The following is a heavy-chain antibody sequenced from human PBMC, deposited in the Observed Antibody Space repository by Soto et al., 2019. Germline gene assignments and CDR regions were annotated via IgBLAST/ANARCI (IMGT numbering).Heavy chain of an antibody. J-gene: IGHJ4*02. V-gene: IGHV3-48*03. D-gene: IGHD5-12*01. CDR3: VRGETWLQLSYYFDY. Sequence: GGSLRLSCAASGFTFSSYEMNWVRQAPGQGLEWVSYISTSGSTIYYADSVKGRFTISRDNAKNSLYLQMYTLRAEDTAVYYCVRGETWLQLSYYFDYWGQGTLVTVSS. CDR1: GFTFSSYE. CDR2: ISTSGSTI.